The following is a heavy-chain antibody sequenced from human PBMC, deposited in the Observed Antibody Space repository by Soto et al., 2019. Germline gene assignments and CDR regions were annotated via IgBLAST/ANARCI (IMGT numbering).Heavy chain of an antibody. CDR2: IWHDGSYK. CDR3: AREAKYYYDSSGSNGMDV. CDR1: GFRFSSYG. J-gene: IGHJ6*02. V-gene: IGHV3-33*01. Sequence: GGSLRLSCXASGFRFSSYGMHWVRQAPGKGLEWVTFIWHDGSYKYYGESMKGRFTIARDNSKNRLYLQMNSLRVEDTAVYYCAREAKYYYDSSGSNGMDVWGQGTTVTVSS. D-gene: IGHD3-22*01.